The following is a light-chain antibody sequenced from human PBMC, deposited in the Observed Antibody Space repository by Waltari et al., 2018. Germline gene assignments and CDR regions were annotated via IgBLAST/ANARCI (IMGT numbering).Light chain of an antibody. V-gene: IGKV4-1*01. CDR1: QSVLYRPNNKHY. CDR3: QQYCSTLFT. J-gene: IGKJ3*01. Sequence: DIVVTQSPDSLAVSMGETATINCKPSQSVLYRPNNKHYVVWYQKKPGQPPKLLTFWASTRESGFPDRFSGSGAGTDIPPTISSLQAEDVAVYYGQQYCSTLFTFGPGTKVDVK. CDR2: WAS.